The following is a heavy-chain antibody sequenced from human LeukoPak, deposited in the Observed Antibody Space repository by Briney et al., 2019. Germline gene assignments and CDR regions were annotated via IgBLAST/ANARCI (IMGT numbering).Heavy chain of an antibody. CDR3: ATSRTSDY. J-gene: IGHJ4*02. D-gene: IGHD1-14*01. Sequence: GGSLRLSCAASGFTFSSYWMGWVRQAPGKGLEWVAIIKQDGSEKYYVDSVKGRFTISRDNAEKSLYLQMNSLRAADTAVYYCATSRTSDYWGQGTLVTVSS. CDR2: IKQDGSEK. CDR1: GFTFSSYW. V-gene: IGHV3-7*03.